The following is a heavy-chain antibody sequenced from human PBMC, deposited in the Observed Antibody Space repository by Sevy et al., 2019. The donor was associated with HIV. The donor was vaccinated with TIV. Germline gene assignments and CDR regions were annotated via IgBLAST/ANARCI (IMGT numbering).Heavy chain of an antibody. D-gene: IGHD3-3*01. CDR1: GFTLSSYG. J-gene: IGHJ6*02. CDR3: ARDRLGITISAEWGGGMDV. Sequence: GGSLRLSCAASGFTLSSYGMHWVRQAPGKGLEWVAVIRYDGSNKYYADSVKCRFTISRDNSKNTLYLQMNSLRAEDTAVYYCARDRLGITISAEWGGGMDVWGQGTTVTVSS. CDR2: IRYDGSNK. V-gene: IGHV3-33*01.